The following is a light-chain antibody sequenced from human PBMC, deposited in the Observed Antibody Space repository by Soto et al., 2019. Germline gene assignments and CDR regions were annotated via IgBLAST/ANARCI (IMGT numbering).Light chain of an antibody. CDR3: QQYGSSPLFA. J-gene: IGKJ3*01. Sequence: EIVFTQSPGTLSLSPGERATLSCRASQSVSSSYLAWYQQKPGQAPRLLIYGASSRATGIPERFSGSGAGTDFTLPISRLEPEDFAVYYCQQYGSSPLFAFGPGTKVDIK. V-gene: IGKV3-20*01. CDR2: GAS. CDR1: QSVSSSY.